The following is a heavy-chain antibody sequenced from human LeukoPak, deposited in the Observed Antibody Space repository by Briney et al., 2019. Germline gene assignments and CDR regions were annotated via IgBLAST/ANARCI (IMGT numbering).Heavy chain of an antibody. CDR3: ARELLNTLPLSYSMDV. CDR1: GFTFINAW. Sequence: GGSLRLSCATSGFTFINAWMTWVRQAPGKGLEWISYISLSGSPIYYADSVKGRFTISRDNAKNSLYLQMNSLRAEDTAVYYCARELLNTLPLSYSMDVWGKGATVIVSS. J-gene: IGHJ6*03. V-gene: IGHV3-48*04. D-gene: IGHD4/OR15-4a*01. CDR2: ISLSGSPI.